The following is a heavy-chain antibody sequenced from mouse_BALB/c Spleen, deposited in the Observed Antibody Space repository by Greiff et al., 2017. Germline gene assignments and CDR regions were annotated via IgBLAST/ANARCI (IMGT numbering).Heavy chain of an antibody. Sequence: VQRVESGPGLVQPSQSLSITCTVSGFSLTSYGVHWVRQSPGKGLEWLGVIWSGGSTDYNAAFISRLSISKDNSKSQVFFKMNSLQANDTAIYYCASPYGNYVGFDYWGQGTTLTVSS. CDR1: GFSLTSYG. J-gene: IGHJ2*01. CDR2: IWSGGST. V-gene: IGHV2-2*02. D-gene: IGHD2-10*02. CDR3: ASPYGNYVGFDY.